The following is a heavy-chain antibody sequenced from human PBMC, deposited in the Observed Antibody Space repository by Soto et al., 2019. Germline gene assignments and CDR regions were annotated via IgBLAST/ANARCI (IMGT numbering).Heavy chain of an antibody. J-gene: IGHJ3*02. CDR1: GGSISSGGYY. CDR3: ARYPDDYGRGDAFDI. V-gene: IGHV4-31*03. Sequence: SETLSLTCTVSGGSISSGGYYWSWICQHPGKGLEWIGYIYYSGSTYYNPSLKSRVTISVDTSKNQFSLKLSSVTAADTAVYYCARYPDDYGRGDAFDIWGQGTMVTVSS. CDR2: IYYSGST. D-gene: IGHD4-17*01.